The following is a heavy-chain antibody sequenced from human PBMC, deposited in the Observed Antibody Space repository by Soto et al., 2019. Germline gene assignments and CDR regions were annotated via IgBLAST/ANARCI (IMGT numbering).Heavy chain of an antibody. J-gene: IGHJ3*02. CDR3: ARGGGNSDWYSAFDI. V-gene: IGHV3-74*01. CDR1: GFTFSTYW. D-gene: IGHD6-19*01. CDR2: INSDGSTT. Sequence: EVQLVESGGGLVQPGGSLRLSCAATGFTFSTYWVHWVRQAPGKGLVWVSRINSDGSTTNYADSVKGRFTISRDNAKNTLYLQMHSLRAEETAVYYCARGGGNSDWYSAFDIWGQGTMVTVSS.